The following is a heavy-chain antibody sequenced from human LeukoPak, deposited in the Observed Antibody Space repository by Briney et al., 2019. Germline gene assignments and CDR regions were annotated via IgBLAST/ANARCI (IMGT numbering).Heavy chain of an antibody. CDR3: ARGSDILTGYYDY. V-gene: IGHV3-21*01. D-gene: IGHD3-9*01. J-gene: IGHJ4*02. Sequence: GGSLRLSCAASGFTFSSYSMNWVRQAPGKGLEWFSSISSSSSYIYYADSVKGRFTISRDNAKNSLYPQMNSLRAEDTAVYYCARGSDILTGYYDYWGQGTLVTVSS. CDR1: GFTFSSYS. CDR2: ISSSSSYI.